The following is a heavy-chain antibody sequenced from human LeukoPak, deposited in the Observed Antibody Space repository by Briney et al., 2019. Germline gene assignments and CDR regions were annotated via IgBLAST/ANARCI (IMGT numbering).Heavy chain of an antibody. CDR1: GGSFSGYY. D-gene: IGHD3-10*01. CDR2: INHSGST. CDR3: ARLGPVTYYYGSGSYRNYYYYYMDV. Sequence: SETLSLTCAVYGGSFSGYYWSWIRQPPGKGLEWIGEINHSGSTNYNPSLKSRVTISVDTSKNQFSLKLSSVTAADTAVYYCARLGPVTYYYGSGSYRNYYYYYMDVWGKGTTVTISS. J-gene: IGHJ6*03. V-gene: IGHV4-34*01.